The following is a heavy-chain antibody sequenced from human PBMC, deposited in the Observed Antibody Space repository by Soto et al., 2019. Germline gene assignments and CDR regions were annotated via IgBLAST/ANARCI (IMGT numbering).Heavy chain of an antibody. CDR1: GGSISSYY. CDR3: ARTTVTTLSYYYYGMDV. V-gene: IGHV4-4*07. Sequence: SETLSLTCTVSGGSISSYYWSWIRQPAGKGLEWIGRIYTSGSTNYNPSLKSRVTMSVDPSKNQFSLKLSSVTAADTAVYYCARTTVTTLSYYYYGMDVWGQGTTVTVSS. CDR2: IYTSGST. J-gene: IGHJ6*02. D-gene: IGHD4-17*01.